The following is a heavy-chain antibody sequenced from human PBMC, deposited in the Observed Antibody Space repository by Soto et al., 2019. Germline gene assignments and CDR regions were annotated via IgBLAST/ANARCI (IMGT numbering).Heavy chain of an antibody. CDR3: ARAITIFGVVTLGAFDI. CDR1: GYTLTSNV. CDR2: ISAYNGNT. Sequence: ASVKVSCEACGYTLTSNVSSWVQQAPGQGLEWMGWISAYNGNTNYAQKLQGRVTMTTDTSTSTAYMELRSLRSDDTAVYYCARAITIFGVVTLGAFDIWGQGTMVSVSS. V-gene: IGHV1-18*01. D-gene: IGHD3-3*01. J-gene: IGHJ3*02.